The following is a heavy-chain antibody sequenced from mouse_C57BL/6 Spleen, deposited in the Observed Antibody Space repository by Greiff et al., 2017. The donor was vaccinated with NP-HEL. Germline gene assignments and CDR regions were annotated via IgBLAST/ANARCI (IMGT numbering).Heavy chain of an antibody. CDR2: IDPSDSYT. Sequence: VQLQQPGAELVMPGASVKLSCKASGYTFTSYWMHWVKQRPGQGLEWIGEIDPSDSYTNYNQKFKGKSTLTVDKSSSTAYMQLSSLTSVDSAVYYCATGFYYAMDYWGQGTSVTVSS. V-gene: IGHV1-69*01. CDR3: ATGFYYAMDY. CDR1: GYTFTSYW. J-gene: IGHJ4*01. D-gene: IGHD4-1*01.